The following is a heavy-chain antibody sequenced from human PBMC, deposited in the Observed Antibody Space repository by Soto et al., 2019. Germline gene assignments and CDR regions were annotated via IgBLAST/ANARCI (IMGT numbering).Heavy chain of an antibody. CDR1: GGSFSGYY. CDR3: ARSAGLPGWTVGNVAFYI. V-gene: IGHV4-34*01. J-gene: IGHJ3*02. CDR2: INHSGST. D-gene: IGHD3-16*01. Sequence: QVQLQQWGAGLLKPSETLSLTCAVYGGSFSGYYWSWIRQPPGKGLEWIGEINHSGSTNYNPSLKIRVTISVDTSKNQFSLKLSSVTAADTAVYYCARSAGLPGWTVGNVAFYIWGQGTMVTVSS.